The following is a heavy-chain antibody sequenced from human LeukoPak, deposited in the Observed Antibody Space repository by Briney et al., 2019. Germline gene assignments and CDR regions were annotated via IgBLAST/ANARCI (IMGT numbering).Heavy chain of an antibody. J-gene: IGHJ4*02. D-gene: IGHD5-12*01. V-gene: IGHV1-46*01. CDR2: INPGGPSV. CDR3: ARVTSPIAYDWSY. CDR1: GYSFPNYN. Sequence: ASVKVSWKTSGYSFPNYNIHWLRQAPGQGLEWVAIINPGGPSVTYAQNFQGRVIVTRDASTSTVFMQLNSLRSEDTATYYCARVTSPIAYDWSYWGQGTLVTVSS.